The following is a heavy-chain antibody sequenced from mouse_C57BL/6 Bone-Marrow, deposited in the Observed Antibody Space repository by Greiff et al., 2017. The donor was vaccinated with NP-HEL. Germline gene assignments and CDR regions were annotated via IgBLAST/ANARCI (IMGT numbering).Heavy chain of an antibody. J-gene: IGHJ4*01. V-gene: IGHV1-81*01. CDR3: ARWGRYNAMDY. CDR1: GYTFTSYG. CDR2: IYPRRGNN. Sequence: QVQLQQSGAELARPGASVKLSCKASGYTFTSYGISWVKQRTGQGLEWIGEIYPRRGNNYYNEKFKGQATLTADKSSSTSYMELSSLTSEDSAVYFCARWGRYNAMDYWGQGTSLTVSS.